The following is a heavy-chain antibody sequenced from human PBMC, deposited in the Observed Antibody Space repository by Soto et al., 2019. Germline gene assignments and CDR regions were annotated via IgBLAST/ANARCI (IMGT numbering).Heavy chain of an antibody. CDR3: TRDHIAVAGPDFAY. D-gene: IGHD6-19*01. V-gene: IGHV3-49*04. CDR1: GFTFSSYA. J-gene: IGHJ4*02. CDR2: IRSKAYGGTT. Sequence: GGSLRLSCAASGFTFSSYAMTWVRQAPGKGLEWVGFIRSKAYGGTTEYAASVKGRFTISRDDSKSIAYLQMNSLKTEDTAVYYCTRDHIAVAGPDFAYWGQGTLVPVSS.